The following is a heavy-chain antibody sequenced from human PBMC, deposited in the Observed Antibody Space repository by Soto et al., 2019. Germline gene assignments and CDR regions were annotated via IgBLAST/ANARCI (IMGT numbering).Heavy chain of an antibody. J-gene: IGHJ4*02. CDR3: ARALRGKLIGGDY. CDR2: ISLNSGST. D-gene: IGHD3-10*01. V-gene: IGHV3-23*01. CDR1: GFTFSNYA. Sequence: EVQLLESGGGLVQPGGSLRLSCAASGFTFSNYAMIWVRQAPGKGLEWVSSISLNSGSTFYADSMRGRFTISRDNSKNTLYLRMNSLRAEDTAVYYCARALRGKLIGGDYWGQGTLVTVSS.